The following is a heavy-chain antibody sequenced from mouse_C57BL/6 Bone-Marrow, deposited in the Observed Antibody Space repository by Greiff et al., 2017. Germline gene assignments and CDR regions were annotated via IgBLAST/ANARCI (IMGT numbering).Heavy chain of an antibody. CDR3: VRDRGTDYDYAGAWFAY. CDR2: IRSKSNNYAT. J-gene: IGHJ3*01. Sequence: EVKLVESGGGLVQPKGSLKLSCAASGFSFNTYAMNWVRQAPGKGLEWVARIRSKSNNYATYYADSVKDRFTISSDDSESMLYLQLNNLKTEDTAMYYCVRDRGTDYDYAGAWFAYGGQGSLVTVSA. D-gene: IGHD2-4*01. V-gene: IGHV10-1*01. CDR1: GFSFNTYA.